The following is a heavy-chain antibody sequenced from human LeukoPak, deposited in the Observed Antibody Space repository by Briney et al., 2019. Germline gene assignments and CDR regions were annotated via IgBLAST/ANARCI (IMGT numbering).Heavy chain of an antibody. CDR1: GFTFSSYG. J-gene: IGHJ4*02. D-gene: IGHD3-10*01. CDR3: ARVSNYYGSGSYYSENDY. V-gene: IGHV3-23*01. CDR2: ISGSGGST. Sequence: GGSLRLSCAASGFTFSSYGMSWVRQAPGKGLEWVSGISGSGGSTNYADSVKGRFTISRDKSKNTLFLQMNSLRAEDTAVYYCARVSNYYGSGSYYSENDYWGQGTLVTVSS.